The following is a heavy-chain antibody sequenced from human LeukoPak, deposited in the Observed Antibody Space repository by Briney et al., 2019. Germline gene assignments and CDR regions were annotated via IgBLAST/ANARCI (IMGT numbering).Heavy chain of an antibody. D-gene: IGHD5-24*01. Sequence: AGGSLRLSCAASGFTFSSYWMSWVRQAPGKGLEWVANIKQDGSEKYYVESVKGRFTISRDNAKNSLFLQMNTLRVDDTAIYYCARDGDGYKSTPFDYWGQGTLVTVSS. J-gene: IGHJ4*02. CDR3: ARDGDGYKSTPFDY. V-gene: IGHV3-7*01. CDR1: GFTFSSYW. CDR2: IKQDGSEK.